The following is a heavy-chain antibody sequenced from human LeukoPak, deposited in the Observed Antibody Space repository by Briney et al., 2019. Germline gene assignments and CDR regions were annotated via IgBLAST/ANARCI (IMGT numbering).Heavy chain of an antibody. D-gene: IGHD1-7*01. CDR1: GFTFDDYA. J-gene: IGHJ4*02. Sequence: GGSLRLSCAASGFTFDDYAMHWVRQAPGKGLEWVSLISGDGGSTYYADSVKGRFTISRDNSKNSLYLQMNSLGTEDTALYYCAKDRSGTTGFDYWGQGTLVTVSS. CDR3: AKDRSGTTGFDY. V-gene: IGHV3-43*02. CDR2: ISGDGGST.